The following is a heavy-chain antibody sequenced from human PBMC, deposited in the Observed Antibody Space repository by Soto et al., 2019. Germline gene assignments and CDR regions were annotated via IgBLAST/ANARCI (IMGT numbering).Heavy chain of an antibody. V-gene: IGHV3-23*01. J-gene: IGHJ4*02. CDR1: GFTFSGYA. Sequence: GGSLRLSCAVSGFTFSGYAMTWVRQAPEKGLEWVSGISGSGLTIYYADSVKGRFTISKDNSKNTLYLQMNSLGAEDTAVYYCAKPFYSDSDGYYDGRYYFDYWGQGTLVTVSS. D-gene: IGHD3-22*01. CDR3: AKPFYSDSDGYYDGRYYFDY. CDR2: ISGSGLTI.